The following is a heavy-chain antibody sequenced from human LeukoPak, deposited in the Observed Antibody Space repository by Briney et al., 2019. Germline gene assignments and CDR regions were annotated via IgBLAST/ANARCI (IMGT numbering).Heavy chain of an antibody. Sequence: IXXINHSGSTNYNPSLKSRVTISVDTSKNQFSLKLSSVTAADTAVYYCARGWKDYYGSGSYDWGQGTLVTVSS. CDR2: INHSGST. CDR3: ARGWKDYYGSGSYD. V-gene: IGHV4-34*01. D-gene: IGHD3-10*01. J-gene: IGHJ4*02.